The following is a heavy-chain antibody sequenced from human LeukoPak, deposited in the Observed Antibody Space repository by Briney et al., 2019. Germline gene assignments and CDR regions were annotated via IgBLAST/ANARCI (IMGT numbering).Heavy chain of an antibody. CDR2: ITGGGGRT. Sequence: GGSLRLSCVASGITFSRDGVGGVRQAAGKGGEGVSGITGGGGRTYYGGCVKGRLTIYRDNYKKELYVQMNSLTAADTAVYYCGLHGGFRPFDYWGQGTLVSVSS. CDR3: GLHGGFRPFDY. J-gene: IGHJ4*02. D-gene: IGHD2-15*01. V-gene: IGHV3-23*01. CDR1: GITFSRDG.